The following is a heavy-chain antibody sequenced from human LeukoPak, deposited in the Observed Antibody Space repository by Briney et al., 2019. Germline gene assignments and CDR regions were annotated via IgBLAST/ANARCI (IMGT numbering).Heavy chain of an antibody. D-gene: IGHD5-18*01. J-gene: IGHJ6*04. CDR3: ASPRGGRRGYSYGYHCYGMDV. Sequence: PSETLSLTCTVSGGSISSYYWSWIRQPPGKGLEWIGEINHSGSTNYNPSLESRVTISVDTSKNQFSLKLSSVTAADTAVYYCASPRGGRRGYSYGYHCYGMDVWGKGTTVTVSS. CDR1: GGSISSYY. V-gene: IGHV4-34*01. CDR2: INHSGST.